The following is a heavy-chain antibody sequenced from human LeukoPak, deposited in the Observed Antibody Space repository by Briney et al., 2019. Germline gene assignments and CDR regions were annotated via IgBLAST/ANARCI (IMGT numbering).Heavy chain of an antibody. J-gene: IGHJ4*02. CDR1: GYTLTELS. V-gene: IGHV1-24*01. CDR2: FDPEDGET. CDR3: ATNYDSSGYWVF. Sequence: ASVKVSCKVSGYTLTELSMHWVRQALGKGLEWMGGFDPEDGETIYAQKFQGRVTMTEDTSTDTAYLELSSLRSEDTAVYYCATNYDSSGYWVFWGQGTLVTVSS. D-gene: IGHD3-22*01.